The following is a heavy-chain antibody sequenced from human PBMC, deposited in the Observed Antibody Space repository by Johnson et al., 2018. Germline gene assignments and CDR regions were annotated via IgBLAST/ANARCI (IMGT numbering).Heavy chain of an antibody. D-gene: IGHD1-26*01. CDR3: ARVSYGDAFDI. V-gene: IGHV3-23*04. CDR1: RFTFSSYA. CDR2: ISGRGGTT. J-gene: IGHJ3*02. Sequence: VQLVQSGGGLVQPGGSLRLSCAASRFTFSSYAMTWVRQAPGKGLEWVSAISGRGGTTYYADPVKGRFTISRDNSKNTLYLQMNSLRAEDTAVYYCARVSYGDAFDIWGQGTMVTVSS.